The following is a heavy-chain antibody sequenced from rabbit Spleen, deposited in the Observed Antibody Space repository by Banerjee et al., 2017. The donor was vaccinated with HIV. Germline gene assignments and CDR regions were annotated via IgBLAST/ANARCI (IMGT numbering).Heavy chain of an antibody. Sequence: QEQLEESGGGLVKPEGSLTLTCKASGVSLNDKDVMCWVRQAPGKGLEWIACIYAGTIGSTYSASWAKGRFTCSKTSSTTVTLQMTSLTAADTATYFCARDAGTSFSTYGMDLWGPGTLVTVS. CDR3: ARDAGTSFSTYGMDL. CDR1: GVSLNDKDV. CDR2: IYAGTIGST. D-gene: IGHD8-1*01. J-gene: IGHJ6*01. V-gene: IGHV1S45*01.